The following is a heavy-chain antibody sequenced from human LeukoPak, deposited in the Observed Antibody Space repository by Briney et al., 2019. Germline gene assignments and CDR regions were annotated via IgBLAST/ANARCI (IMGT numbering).Heavy chain of an antibody. J-gene: IGHJ4*02. D-gene: IGHD6-19*01. CDR2: ISWNSGYI. V-gene: IGHV3-9*01. CDR1: GFTFDNYA. CDR3: PKVRRTYSSGYFFDY. Sequence: PGRSLRLSCAASGFTFDNYAMHWVRQAPGKGLEWLSIISWNSGYIGYADSVKGRFTISRDNAKKSLDLQMNSLRAEDTAFYYCPKVRRTYSSGYFFDYWGQGTLVTVSS.